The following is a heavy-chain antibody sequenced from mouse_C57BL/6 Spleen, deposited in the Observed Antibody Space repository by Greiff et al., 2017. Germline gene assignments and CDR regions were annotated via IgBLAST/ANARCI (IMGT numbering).Heavy chain of an antibody. V-gene: IGHV1-69*01. J-gene: IGHJ1*03. CDR3: ARSLEWYFDV. Sequence: QVQLQQSGAELVMPGASVKLSCKASGYTFTSYWMHWVKQRPGQGLEWIGEIDPSDSYTNYNQKFKGKSTLTVDKSSSTAYMQLSSLTSEDSAVYYCARSLEWYFDVWGTGTTVTVSS. CDR1: GYTFTSYW. CDR2: IDPSDSYT.